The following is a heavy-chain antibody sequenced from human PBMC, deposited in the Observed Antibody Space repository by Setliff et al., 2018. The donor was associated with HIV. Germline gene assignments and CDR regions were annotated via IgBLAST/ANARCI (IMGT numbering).Heavy chain of an antibody. CDR3: ARHDSRGPRSAFDL. Sequence: PSETLSLTCTVSGGSISSSSYYWGWIRQPPGKGLEWLGTIYYSGGTYYNPSLKSRVTLSVDTSKNQFSLKLSSVTAADTAVYYCARHDSRGPRSAFDLWGRGTRVTVSS. D-gene: IGHD2-21*01. J-gene: IGHJ3*01. CDR1: GGSISSSSYY. CDR2: IYYSGGT. V-gene: IGHV4-39*01.